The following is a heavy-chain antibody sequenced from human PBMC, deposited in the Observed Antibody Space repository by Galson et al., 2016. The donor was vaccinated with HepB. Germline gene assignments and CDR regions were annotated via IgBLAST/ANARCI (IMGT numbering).Heavy chain of an antibody. V-gene: IGHV3-23*01. J-gene: IGHJ6*02. CDR3: AKIIMVQGGFYFYGMNV. CDR2: ISGNGGST. D-gene: IGHD3-10*01. CDR1: GFTFSRYA. Sequence: SLRLSCAASGFTFSRYAMSWVRQAPGKGQEWVSTISGNGGSTYYADSVKGRFTITTDNSKNTLYRQMNGLRADDTAVYYCAKIIMVQGGFYFYGMNVWGQGTTVTVSS.